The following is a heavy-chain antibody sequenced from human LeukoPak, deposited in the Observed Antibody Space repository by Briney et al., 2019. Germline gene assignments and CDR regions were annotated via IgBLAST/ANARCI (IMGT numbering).Heavy chain of an antibody. Sequence: SETLSLTCTVSGGSISSGDYYWSWIRQPPGKGLEWIGYIYYSGSTYYNPSLKSRVTISVDTSKNQFSLKLSSVTAADTAVYYCARGVLAGWFDPWGQGTLVTVSS. V-gene: IGHV4-30-4*01. D-gene: IGHD3-10*01. CDR2: IYYSGST. CDR3: ARGVLAGWFDP. J-gene: IGHJ5*02. CDR1: GGSISSGDYY.